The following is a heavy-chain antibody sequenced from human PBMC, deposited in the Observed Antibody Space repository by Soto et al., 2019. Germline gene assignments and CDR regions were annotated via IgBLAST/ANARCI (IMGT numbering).Heavy chain of an antibody. CDR1: GFSLSNARMG. J-gene: IGHJ4*02. D-gene: IGHD3-22*01. CDR3: ARTHYYYDSSGYYVGLYYFDY. CDR2: IFSNDEK. Sequence: QVTLKESGPVLVKPTETLTLTCTVSGFSLSNARMGVSWIRQPPGKALEWLAHIFSNDEKSYSTSLKSRLTISKDTSKSQVVLTMTNMDPVDTATYYCARTHYYYDSSGYYVGLYYFDYWGQGTLVTVSS. V-gene: IGHV2-26*01.